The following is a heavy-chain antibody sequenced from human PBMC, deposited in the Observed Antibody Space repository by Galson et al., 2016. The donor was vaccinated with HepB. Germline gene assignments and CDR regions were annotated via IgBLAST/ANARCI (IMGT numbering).Heavy chain of an antibody. CDR2: ISKNGRAI. CDR3: GKHGGFDY. V-gene: IGHV3-30*18. J-gene: IGHJ4*02. CDR1: GFTFSSYS. Sequence: SLRLSCAASGFTFSSYSIHWVRQAPGKGLEWVAVISKNGRAISYADSVKGRFTISRDNSKNTLYLDMNSLRAGDTAVYYCGKHGGFDYWGQGALVTVSS. D-gene: IGHD3-16*01.